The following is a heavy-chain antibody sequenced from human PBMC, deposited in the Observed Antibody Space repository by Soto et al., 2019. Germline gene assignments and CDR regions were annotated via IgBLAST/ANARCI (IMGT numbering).Heavy chain of an antibody. CDR3: AIPDYYGSGSYLNNWFDP. Sequence: SETLSLTCTVSGGSISSSSYYWGWIRQPPGKGLEWIGGIYYSGRTYYNPSLKSRVTISVDTSKNQFSLKLSSVTAADTAVYYCAIPDYYGSGSYLNNWFDPWGQGTLVTVSS. CDR1: GGSISSSSYY. D-gene: IGHD3-10*01. J-gene: IGHJ5*02. V-gene: IGHV4-39*01. CDR2: IYYSGRT.